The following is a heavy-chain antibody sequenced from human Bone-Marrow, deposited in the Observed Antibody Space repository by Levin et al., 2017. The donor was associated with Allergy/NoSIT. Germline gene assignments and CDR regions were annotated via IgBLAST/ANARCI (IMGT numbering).Heavy chain of an antibody. D-gene: IGHD3-9*01. CDR3: ARLSKNWDYDIMTGFYPHFDD. Sequence: KSSETLSLTCIVSGGFMSTSSYYWGWIRQAPGKGLEWIGSVYYDGTTFYNPSLKSRVTISVHTSKTQFDLKLSSVTAADTAVYFCARLSKNWDYDIMTGFYPHFDDWGQGTLVTVSS. J-gene: IGHJ4*02. V-gene: IGHV4-39*01. CDR2: VYYDGTT. CDR1: GGFMSTSSYY.